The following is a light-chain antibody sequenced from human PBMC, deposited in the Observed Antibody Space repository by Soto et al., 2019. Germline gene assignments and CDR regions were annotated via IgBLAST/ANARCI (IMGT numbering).Light chain of an antibody. V-gene: IGKV3-20*01. CDR2: GAS. CDR3: QQYGSSPGT. CDR1: QSVSSN. Sequence: EIVLTQSPATLSLSPGERATLSCRASQSVSSNLAWYQQKSGQAPRLLIYGASTRATGIPDRFSGSGSGTDFTLTISRLEPEDFAVYYCQQYGSSPGTFGQGTKVDIK. J-gene: IGKJ1*01.